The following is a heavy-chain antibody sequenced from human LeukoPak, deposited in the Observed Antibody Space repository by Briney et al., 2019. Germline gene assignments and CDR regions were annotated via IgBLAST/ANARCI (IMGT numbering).Heavy chain of an antibody. CDR3: ARLTMVRGVIPGFDP. CDR2: IYPGDSDT. J-gene: IGHJ5*02. D-gene: IGHD3-10*01. CDR1: GYSFTSYW. V-gene: IGHV5-51*01. Sequence: GESLKISCKGSGYSFTSYWIGWVRQMPGKGLEWMGIIYPGDSDTRYNPSFQDQVTISADKSISTAYLQWSSLKASDTAMYYCARLTMVRGVIPGFDPWGQGTLVTVSS.